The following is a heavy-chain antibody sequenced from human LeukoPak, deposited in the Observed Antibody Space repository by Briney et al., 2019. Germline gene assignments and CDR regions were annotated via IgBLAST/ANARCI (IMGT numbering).Heavy chain of an antibody. CDR1: GGSISGRRYY. CDR3: ARDPIRRRFLGTAMGSASL. Sequence: PSETLSLTCSVSGGSISGRRYYWGWIRQPPGKGLEWIGYIYYSGSTYYNPSLKSRVTISVDTSKNQFSLKLSSVTAADTAVYYCARDPIRRRFLGTAMGSASLWGQGTLVTVSS. V-gene: IGHV4-30-4*08. D-gene: IGHD5-18*01. CDR2: IYYSGST. J-gene: IGHJ4*02.